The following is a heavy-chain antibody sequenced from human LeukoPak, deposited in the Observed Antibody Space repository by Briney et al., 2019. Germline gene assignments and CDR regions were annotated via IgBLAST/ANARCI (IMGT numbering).Heavy chain of an antibody. J-gene: IGHJ4*02. V-gene: IGHV4-39*01. CDR3: ATCGSAWYSDY. CDR2: ISYRGST. Sequence: SETLSLTCTVSGGSISSSSYYWGWIRQPPGKGLEWIGRISYRGSTYYDPSLKSRVTIFVDTSKNQFSLKLSSVTAADTAVYYCATCGSAWYSDYWGQGTLVTVSS. D-gene: IGHD6-19*01. CDR1: GGSISSSSYY.